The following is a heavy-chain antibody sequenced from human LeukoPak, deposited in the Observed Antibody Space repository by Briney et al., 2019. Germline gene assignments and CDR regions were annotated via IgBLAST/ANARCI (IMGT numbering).Heavy chain of an antibody. V-gene: IGHV3-53*01. CDR2: IYSGGST. CDR3: AREGMKYFQH. D-gene: IGHD3-10*01. CDR1: GFTVSSNY. Sequence: GGSLRLSCAASGFTVSSNYMSWVRQAPGNGLEWVSVIYSGGSTYYADSVKGRFTVSRDNSKNTLYLQMNSLRAEDTAVYYCAREGMKYFQHWGQGTLVTVSS. J-gene: IGHJ1*01.